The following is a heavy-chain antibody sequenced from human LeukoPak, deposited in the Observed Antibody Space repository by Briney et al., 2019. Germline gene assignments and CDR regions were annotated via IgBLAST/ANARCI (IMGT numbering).Heavy chain of an antibody. CDR3: VKITSVTGGDC. D-gene: IGHD1-1*01. J-gene: IGHJ4*02. V-gene: IGHV3-64D*09. CDR2: ISSNGGSS. CDR1: GFTFSAYA. Sequence: QAGGSLRLSCSASGFTFSAYAMYWVRQAPGKGLEYVSGISSNGGSSFYADSVKGRFTISRDNSKNTLYLQMSSLRAEDTAVYYCVKITSVTGGDCWGQGTLVTVSS.